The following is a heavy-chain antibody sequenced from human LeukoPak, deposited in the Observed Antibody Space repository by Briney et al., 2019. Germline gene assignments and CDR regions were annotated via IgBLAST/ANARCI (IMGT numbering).Heavy chain of an antibody. CDR3: ARDSSSGSFWFDP. CDR2: IYYSGST. CDR1: GRSISSSSWY. D-gene: IGHD6-19*01. Sequence: SETLSRTCTVSGRSISSSSWYWGWIRQPPGKGLEWIGSIYYSGSTYYNPSLKSRVTISIDTSKNQFSLHLTSVTAADTAVYYCARDSSSGSFWFDPWGQGTLVTVSS. J-gene: IGHJ5*02. V-gene: IGHV4-39*07.